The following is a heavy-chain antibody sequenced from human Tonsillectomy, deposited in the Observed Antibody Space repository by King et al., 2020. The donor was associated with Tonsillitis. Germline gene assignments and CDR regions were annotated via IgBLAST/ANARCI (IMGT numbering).Heavy chain of an antibody. CDR2: INHSGSP. CDR1: VGSFSGYY. CDR3: ARGRGLVATGVDY. J-gene: IGHJ4*02. V-gene: IGHV4-34*01. D-gene: IGHD5-12*01. Sequence: VQLQQWGAGLLKPSETLSLTCAVYVGSFSGYYWSWIRQPPGKGLEWIGEINHSGSPGYNPSLKSRVTISVDTSKNQFSLRLSSVTAADTAVYYCARGRGLVATGVDYWGQGTLVTVSS.